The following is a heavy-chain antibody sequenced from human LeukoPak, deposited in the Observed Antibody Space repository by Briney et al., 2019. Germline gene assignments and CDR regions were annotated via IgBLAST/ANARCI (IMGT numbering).Heavy chain of an antibody. J-gene: IGHJ6*03. D-gene: IGHD1-7*01. CDR3: AKRRGLELLYYYYMDV. CDR2: ISGSGGST. CDR1: GFTFSSYA. V-gene: IGHV3-23*01. Sequence: GGSLRLSCEASGFTFSSYAMSWVRQAPGQGLEWVSAISGSGGSTYYADSVKGRFTISRDNSKNTLYLQMNSLRAEDTAVYYCAKRRGLELLYYYYMDVWGKGTTVTVSS.